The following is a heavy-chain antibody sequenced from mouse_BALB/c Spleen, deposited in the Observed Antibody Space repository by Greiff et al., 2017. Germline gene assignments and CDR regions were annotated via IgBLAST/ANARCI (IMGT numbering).Heavy chain of an antibody. Sequence: QVQLQQSGAELVRPGSSVKISCKASGYAFSSYWMNWVKQRPGQGLEWIGQIYPGDGDTNYNGKFKGKATLTADKSSSTAYMQLNSLTSEDSAVYYCARMAWFAYWGQGTLVTVSA. CDR3: ARMAWFAY. CDR2: IYPGDGDT. CDR1: GYAFSSYW. V-gene: IGHV1-80*01. J-gene: IGHJ3*01.